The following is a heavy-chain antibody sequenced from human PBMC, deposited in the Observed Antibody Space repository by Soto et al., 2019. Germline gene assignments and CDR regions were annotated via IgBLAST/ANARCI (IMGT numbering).Heavy chain of an antibody. Sequence: PSETLSLTCTVSGGSISSGGYYWSWIRQHPGKGLEWIGYIYYSGSTYYNPSLKSRVTISVDTSKNQFSLKLSSVTAADTAVYYCASSIAAAPTTENWFDPWGQGTLVTVSS. D-gene: IGHD6-13*01. CDR3: ASSIAAAPTTENWFDP. V-gene: IGHV4-31*03. J-gene: IGHJ5*02. CDR2: IYYSGST. CDR1: GGSISSGGYY.